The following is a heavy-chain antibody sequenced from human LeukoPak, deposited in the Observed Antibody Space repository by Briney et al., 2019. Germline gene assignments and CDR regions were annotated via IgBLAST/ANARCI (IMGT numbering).Heavy chain of an antibody. V-gene: IGHV3-33*01. Sequence: GRSLRLSCAASGFTFSSYGMHWVRQAPGKGLEWVAVIWYDGSNKYYADSVKGRFTISRDNSKNTLYLQMNSLRAEDTAVYYCARDSYYYDSSGTTDYWGQETLVTVSS. CDR1: GFTFSSYG. CDR2: IWYDGSNK. CDR3: ARDSYYYDSSGTTDY. J-gene: IGHJ4*02. D-gene: IGHD3-22*01.